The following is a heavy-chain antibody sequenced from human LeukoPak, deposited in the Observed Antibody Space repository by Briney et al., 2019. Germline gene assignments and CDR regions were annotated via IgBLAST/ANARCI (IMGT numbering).Heavy chain of an antibody. J-gene: IGHJ4*02. Sequence: TGGSLRLSCAASRFTFSNFGMSWVRQVSGKGLEWVSAISNSGSSPYYADSGKGRFTISRDNSKNTVYMQMNSLRAEDTAVYYCAKNQLGDYDILTAYDYWGQGTLVTVSS. CDR1: RFTFSNFG. V-gene: IGHV3-23*01. CDR2: ISNSGSSP. CDR3: AKNQLGDYDILTAYDY. D-gene: IGHD3-9*01.